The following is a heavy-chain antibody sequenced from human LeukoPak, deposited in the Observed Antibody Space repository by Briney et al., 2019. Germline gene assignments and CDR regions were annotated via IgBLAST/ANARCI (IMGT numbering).Heavy chain of an antibody. D-gene: IGHD6-19*01. CDR2: IIPIFGTA. CDR3: ARVIAVAGTDYYYMDV. J-gene: IGHJ6*03. CDR1: GGTFSSYA. V-gene: IGHV1-69*13. Sequence: SVKVSCKASGGTFSSYAISWVRQAPGQGLEWMGGIIPIFGTANYAQKFQGRVTITADESTSTAYMELSSLRSEDTAVYYCARVIAVAGTDYYYMDVWGKGTTVTVSS.